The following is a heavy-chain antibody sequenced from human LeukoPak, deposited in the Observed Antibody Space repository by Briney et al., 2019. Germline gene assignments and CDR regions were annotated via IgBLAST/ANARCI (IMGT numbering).Heavy chain of an antibody. V-gene: IGHV3-7*04. CDR1: GLTLLDTR. Sequence: VGSLRDSPATPGLTLLDTRPRGGPQAPGKGLEWVALIKQDGGEKYYVDSVRGRFTISRDNAKNSLYLQMSSLRAEDTAVYYCVRDLDTTLVGSDIDIWGEGTMVTVSS. CDR3: VRDLDTTLVGSDIDI. CDR2: IKQDGGEK. D-gene: IGHD5-18*01. J-gene: IGHJ3*02.